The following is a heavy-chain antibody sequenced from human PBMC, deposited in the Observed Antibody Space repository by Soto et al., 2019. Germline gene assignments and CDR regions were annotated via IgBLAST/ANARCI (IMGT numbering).Heavy chain of an antibody. Sequence: QPGGSLRLSCAASEFTFDKYYMTWVRQAPGKGPEWVANIKPDGSEQYYVDSGKGRFTISRDNANNSLYLQMNSLRAEDTAVYFCARGNWNYYYGFDVWGQGTTVTVSS. D-gene: IGHD1-20*01. CDR2: IKPDGSEQ. CDR3: ARGNWNYYYGFDV. V-gene: IGHV3-7*01. CDR1: EFTFDKYY. J-gene: IGHJ6*02.